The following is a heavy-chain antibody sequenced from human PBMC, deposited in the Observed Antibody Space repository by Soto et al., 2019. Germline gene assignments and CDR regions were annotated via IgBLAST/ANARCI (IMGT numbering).Heavy chain of an antibody. V-gene: IGHV1-69*12. CDR1: GDSFSGYT. CDR2: VNPVFGAT. Sequence: QVQLVQSGAEVKKPGSSVKVSCKASGDSFSGYTISWVRQAPGQGLEWMGGVNPVFGATKYAQKFQGRATISADEATSTAYMELTSLTSEDTAIYYCTRERVAVAGKGDFEYWGQGTLVTVSS. J-gene: IGHJ4*02. D-gene: IGHD6-19*01. CDR3: TRERVAVAGKGDFEY.